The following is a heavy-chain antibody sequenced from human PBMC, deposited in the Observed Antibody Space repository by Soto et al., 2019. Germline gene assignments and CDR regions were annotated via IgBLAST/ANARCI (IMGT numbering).Heavy chain of an antibody. J-gene: IGHJ5*02. D-gene: IGHD2-2*01. CDR1: GFTFSSYA. CDR2: ISGSGGST. CDR3: AKDTVPVATPWFDP. V-gene: IGHV3-23*01. Sequence: GGSLRLSCAASGFTFSSYAMSWVRQAPGKGLEWVSVISGSGGSTHYADSVKGRFTISRDNSKNTLYLQMNSLRAEDTAVYYCAKDTVPVATPWFDPWGQGTLVTVSS.